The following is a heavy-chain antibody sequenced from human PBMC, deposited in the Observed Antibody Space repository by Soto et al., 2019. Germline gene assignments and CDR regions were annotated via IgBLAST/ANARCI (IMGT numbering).Heavy chain of an antibody. CDR3: AREEHYDILTGSAPSGFQH. J-gene: IGHJ1*01. CDR1: GGTFSSYT. Sequence: ASVKVSCKASGGTFSSYTISWVRQAPGQGLEWMGRIIPILGIANYAQKFQGRVTITADKSTSTAYMELSSLRSEDTAVYYCAREEHYDILTGSAPSGFQHWGQGTLVTVSS. CDR2: IIPILGIA. D-gene: IGHD3-9*01. V-gene: IGHV1-69*04.